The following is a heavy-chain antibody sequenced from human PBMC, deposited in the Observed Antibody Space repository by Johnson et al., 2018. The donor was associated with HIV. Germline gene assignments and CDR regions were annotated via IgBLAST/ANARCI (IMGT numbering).Heavy chain of an antibody. CDR3: AKDLLTLDAFDI. Sequence: VHLVESGGGLVQPGGSLRLSCAASGFTFASSAMSWVRQAPGKGLEWVSAISDSGSTYYADSVKGRFTISRDNSKNTLYLQMNSLRAEDTAVYYCAKDLLTLDAFDIWGQGTMVTVSS. V-gene: IGHV3-23*04. J-gene: IGHJ3*02. CDR2: ISDSGST. CDR1: GFTFASSA.